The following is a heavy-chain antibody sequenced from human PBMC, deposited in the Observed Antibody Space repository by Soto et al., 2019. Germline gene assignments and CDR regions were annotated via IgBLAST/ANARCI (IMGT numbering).Heavy chain of an antibody. CDR3: AKPVGATYYYYYGMDV. D-gene: IGHD1-26*01. V-gene: IGHV3-30*18. CDR1: GFSFSKYG. Sequence: QVRLVESGGGVVQPGRSLRLSCAASGFSFSKYGMHWVRQAPGKGLEWVAVISFDGSHKYYADSVKGRFAVSRDNSRDTVLLQMSSLRPDDTALYYCAKPVGATYYYYYGMDVW. J-gene: IGHJ6*01. CDR2: ISFDGSHK.